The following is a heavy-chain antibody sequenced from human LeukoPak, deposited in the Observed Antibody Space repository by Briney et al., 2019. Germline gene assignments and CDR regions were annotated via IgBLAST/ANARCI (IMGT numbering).Heavy chain of an antibody. CDR1: GFNFSDYG. Sequence: PGGSLRLSCAASGFNFSDYGMIWVRRAPGKGLEWVSGISDSGGSTFYADSVKGRFTISRDNSKNILYLQMNSLRADDTAVYYCAKVSESNYDILTGYYTPYYFDYWGQGTLVTVSS. CDR2: ISDSGGST. CDR3: AKVSESNYDILTGYYTPYYFDY. V-gene: IGHV3-23*01. D-gene: IGHD3-9*01. J-gene: IGHJ4*02.